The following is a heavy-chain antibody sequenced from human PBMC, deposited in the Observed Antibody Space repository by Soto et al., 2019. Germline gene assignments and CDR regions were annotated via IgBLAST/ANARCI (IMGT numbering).Heavy chain of an antibody. Sequence: GGSLRLSCAASGFTFSSYGMHWVRQAPGKGLEWVAVISYDGSNKYYADSVKGRFTISRDNSKNTLYLQMNSLRAEDTAVYYCANVAVAGDDAFDIWGQGTMVTVS. CDR1: GFTFSSYG. CDR3: ANVAVAGDDAFDI. V-gene: IGHV3-30*18. D-gene: IGHD6-19*01. J-gene: IGHJ3*02. CDR2: ISYDGSNK.